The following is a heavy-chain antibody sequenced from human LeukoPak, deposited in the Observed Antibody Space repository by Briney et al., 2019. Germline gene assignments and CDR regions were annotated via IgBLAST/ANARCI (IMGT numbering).Heavy chain of an antibody. CDR3: ARGTIGSYSSVHD. Sequence: ASVKVSCKASGYSFIGYYMHWVRQAPGQGLEWVGWINPKSGGTNSAQRLQGRVSMTTDTSSATAHMELSRLTSDDTAVYFCARGTIGSYSSVHDWGQGTLITVSS. CDR1: GYSFIGYY. V-gene: IGHV1-2*02. J-gene: IGHJ1*01. CDR2: INPKSGGT. D-gene: IGHD1-26*01.